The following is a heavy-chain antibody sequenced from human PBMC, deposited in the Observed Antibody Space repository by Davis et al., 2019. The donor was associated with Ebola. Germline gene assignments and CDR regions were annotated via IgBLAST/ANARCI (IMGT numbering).Heavy chain of an antibody. CDR3: ARYTWNDRRFDP. J-gene: IGHJ5*02. CDR1: GDSVPSGG. D-gene: IGHD1-20*01. Sequence: PSETLSLSCAISGDSVPSGGWNWIRQSPSRGLEWLGRTYYNSKWYNDYAVSVKSRITITPDTSKNQFPLQLNSVTPEDTALYYCARYTWNDRRFDPWGQGTLVTVSS. CDR2: TYYNSKWYN. V-gene: IGHV6-1*01.